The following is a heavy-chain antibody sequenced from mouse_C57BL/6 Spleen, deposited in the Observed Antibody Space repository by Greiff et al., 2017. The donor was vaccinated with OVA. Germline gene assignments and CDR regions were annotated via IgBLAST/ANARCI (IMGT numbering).Heavy chain of an antibody. V-gene: IGHV1-5*01. CDR2: IYPGNSDT. D-gene: IGHD3-2*02. CDR1: GYTFTSYW. J-gene: IGHJ4*01. Sequence: EVQLQQSGTVLARPGASVKMSCKTSGYTFTSYWMHWVKQRPGQGLEWIGAIYPGNSDTSYNQKFKGKAKLTAVTSASTAYMELSSLTNEDSAVYYCTSETAQAFDYAMDYWGQGTSVTVSS. CDR3: TSETAQAFDYAMDY.